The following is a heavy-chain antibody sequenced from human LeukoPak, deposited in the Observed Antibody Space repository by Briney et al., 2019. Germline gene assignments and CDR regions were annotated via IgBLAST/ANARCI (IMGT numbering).Heavy chain of an antibody. CDR3: ARDAYGSGSRPFDP. J-gene: IGHJ5*02. V-gene: IGHV3-21*01. CDR1: GFTFSSYS. D-gene: IGHD3-10*01. Sequence: GGSLRLSCAASGFTFSSYSMNWVRQAPGKGLEWVSSISSSSSYIYYADSVKGRFTISRDNAKNSLYLQMNSLRSEDTAVYYCARDAYGSGSRPFDPWGQGTLVTVSS. CDR2: ISSSSSYI.